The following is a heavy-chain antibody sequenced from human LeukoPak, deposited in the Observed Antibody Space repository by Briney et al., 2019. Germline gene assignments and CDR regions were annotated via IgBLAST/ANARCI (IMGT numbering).Heavy chain of an antibody. CDR1: GGSISSYY. V-gene: IGHV4-59*01. Sequence: PSETPSLTCTVSGGSISSYYWSWIRQPPGKGLEWIGYIYYSGSTNYNPSLKSRVTISVDTSKNQFSLKLSSVTAADTAVYYCARFLGRITISGVVPYGMDVWGQGTTVTVSS. D-gene: IGHD3-3*01. CDR3: ARFLGRITISGVVPYGMDV. J-gene: IGHJ6*02. CDR2: IYYSGST.